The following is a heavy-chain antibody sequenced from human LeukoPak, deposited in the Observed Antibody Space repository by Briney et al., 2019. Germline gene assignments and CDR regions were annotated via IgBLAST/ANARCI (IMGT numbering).Heavy chain of an antibody. J-gene: IGHJ4*02. CDR1: SGSFSGYY. CDR3: ARQIWFVDY. Sequence: SETLSLTCAVYSGSFSGYYWSWIRQPPGKGLEWIGEINHSGSTNYNPSLKSRVTISVDTSKNQFSLKLSSVTAADTAVYYCARQIWFVDYWGQGTLVTVSS. CDR2: INHSGST. D-gene: IGHD3-10*01. V-gene: IGHV4-34*01.